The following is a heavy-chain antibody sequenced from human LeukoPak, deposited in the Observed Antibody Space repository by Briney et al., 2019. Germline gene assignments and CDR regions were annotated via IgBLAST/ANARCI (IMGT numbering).Heavy chain of an antibody. V-gene: IGHV1-69*13. Sequence: SVKVSCKASGGTFISYAISWVRQAPGQGLEWMGGIIPIFGTANYAQKFQGRVTITADESTSTAYMELSSLRSEDTAVYYCARELATTPYYFDYWGQGTLVTVSS. CDR1: GGTFISYA. D-gene: IGHD5-24*01. J-gene: IGHJ4*02. CDR3: ARELATTPYYFDY. CDR2: IIPIFGTA.